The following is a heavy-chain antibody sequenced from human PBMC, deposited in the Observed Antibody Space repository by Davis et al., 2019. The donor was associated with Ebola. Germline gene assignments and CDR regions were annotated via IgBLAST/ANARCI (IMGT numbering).Heavy chain of an antibody. J-gene: IGHJ5*02. CDR2: VHPSGET. V-gene: IGHV4-34*01. CDR1: GESFTGYF. D-gene: IGHD4-17*01. Sequence: MPSETLSLTCAIYGESFTGYFWSWIRQAPGRGLEWIGEVHPSGETDYNPSLESRVTISLDTSKNQFSLTIHSVTAADTGVYYCARTSLTSVSAVGLGYNYFDPWGRGTLVTVSS. CDR3: ARTSLTSVSAVGLGYNYFDP.